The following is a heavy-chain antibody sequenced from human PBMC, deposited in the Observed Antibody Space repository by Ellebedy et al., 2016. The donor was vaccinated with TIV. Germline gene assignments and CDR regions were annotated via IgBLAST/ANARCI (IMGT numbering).Heavy chain of an antibody. CDR1: GYTFTSYG. CDR3: ARIGGGVSGTSFDV. D-gene: IGHD3-16*01. V-gene: IGHV1-18*04. Sequence: AASVKVSCKASGYTFTSYGISWVRQAPGRGLEGMGWLSSYNGNTKYAQKFQGRVTMTTDTSTSTTYMELRGLRSDDTALYYCARIGGGVSGTSFDVWGQGTIVTVSS. CDR2: LSSYNGNT. J-gene: IGHJ3*01.